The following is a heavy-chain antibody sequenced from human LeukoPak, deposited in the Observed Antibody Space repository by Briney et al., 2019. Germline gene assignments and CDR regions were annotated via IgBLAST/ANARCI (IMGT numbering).Heavy chain of an antibody. D-gene: IGHD6-13*01. CDR3: ASLHIAASAFDY. Sequence: PSETLSLTCTVSGGSISSSSYYWGWIRQRPGKGLEWIGSIYYSGSTYYNPSLKSRVTISVDTSKNQFSLKLSSVTAADTAVYYCASLHIAASAFDYWGQGTLVTVSS. CDR2: IYYSGST. J-gene: IGHJ4*02. CDR1: GGSISSSSYY. V-gene: IGHV4-39*01.